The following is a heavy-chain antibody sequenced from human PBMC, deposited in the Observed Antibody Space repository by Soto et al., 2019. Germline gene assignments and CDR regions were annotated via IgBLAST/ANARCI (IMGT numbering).Heavy chain of an antibody. CDR1: GGTFSSYT. CDR2: IIPILGIA. D-gene: IGHD5-12*01. Sequence: QVQLVQSGAEVKKPGSSVKVSCKASGGTFSSYTISWVRQAPGQGLEWMGRIIPILGIANYAQKFQGRVTITADKSTSTAYMEQSSLRSEDTAVYYCARERTRDGYPRLDYWGQGTLVTVSS. CDR3: ARERTRDGYPRLDY. J-gene: IGHJ4*02. V-gene: IGHV1-69*08.